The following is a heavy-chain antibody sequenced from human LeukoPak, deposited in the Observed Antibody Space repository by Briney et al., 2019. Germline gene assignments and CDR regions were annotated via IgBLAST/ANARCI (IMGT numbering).Heavy chain of an antibody. Sequence: PSETLSLTCTVSGASISSYYWSWIRQPAGKGLEWIGRIYTSGSTNYNPSLKSRVTMSVDTSKNQFSLKLSSVTTADTAVYYCARTRIAYCGGDCYLNWFDPWGQGTLVTVSS. V-gene: IGHV4-4*07. CDR1: GASISSYY. CDR3: ARTRIAYCGGDCYLNWFDP. CDR2: IYTSGST. D-gene: IGHD2-21*02. J-gene: IGHJ5*02.